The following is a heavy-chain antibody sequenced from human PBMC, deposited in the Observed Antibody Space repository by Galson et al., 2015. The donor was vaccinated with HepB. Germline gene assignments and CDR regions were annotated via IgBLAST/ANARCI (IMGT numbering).Heavy chain of an antibody. CDR1: GFTFSSYA. Sequence: SLRLSCAASGFTFSSYAMHWVRQAPGKGLEWVAVISYDGSNKYYADSVKGRFTISRDNSKNTLYLQMNSLRAEDTAVYYCARAVGRFQLLYFEGGDDFDYWCQGTLVTVSS. CDR3: ARAVGRFQLLYFEGGDDFDY. J-gene: IGHJ4*02. CDR2: ISYDGSNK. D-gene: IGHD2-2*02. V-gene: IGHV3-30-3*01.